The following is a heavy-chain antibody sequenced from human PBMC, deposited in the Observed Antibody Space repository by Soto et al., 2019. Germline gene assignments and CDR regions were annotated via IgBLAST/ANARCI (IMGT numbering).Heavy chain of an antibody. V-gene: IGHV5-51*01. Sequence: GESLKISCKCSGYSFTNYWIGWVRQMPGKGLEWMGIIYPGDSDTRYSPSFQGQVTFSADKSISTAYLQWSSLKASDTAMYYCARQGRGGNWNDFYAFDVWGQGTMVTVSS. CDR1: GYSFTNYW. J-gene: IGHJ3*01. D-gene: IGHD1-20*01. CDR2: IYPGDSDT. CDR3: ARQGRGGNWNDFYAFDV.